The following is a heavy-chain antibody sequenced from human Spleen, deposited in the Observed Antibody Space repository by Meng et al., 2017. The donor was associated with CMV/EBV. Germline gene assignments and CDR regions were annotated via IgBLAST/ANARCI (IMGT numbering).Heavy chain of an antibody. CDR3: ARDLQYCNGGTCFSGWFDP. Sequence: FANYLLHWVRQAPGQGLEWMGMINPSGATTTYAQKFQGRVTMTRDTSASTVYMELSGLKSEDTAVYYCARDLQYCNGGTCFSGWFDPWGQGTLVTVSS. J-gene: IGHJ5*02. CDR2: INPSGATT. CDR1: FANYL. V-gene: IGHV1-46*01. D-gene: IGHD2-15*01.